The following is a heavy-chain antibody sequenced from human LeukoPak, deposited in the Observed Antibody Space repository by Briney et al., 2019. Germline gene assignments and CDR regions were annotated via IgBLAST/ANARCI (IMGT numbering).Heavy chain of an antibody. CDR1: GFTFSSYA. CDR2: ISGDGVST. Sequence: GGSLRLSCAASGFTFSSYAMSWVRQSPGQGLEWVPLISGDGVSTFFADSVKGRFSISRDDSKNSLFLEMSSLRTEDTAMYYCARESGKFDYWGQGTLVAVSS. V-gene: IGHV3-43*02. CDR3: ARESGKFDY. J-gene: IGHJ4*02.